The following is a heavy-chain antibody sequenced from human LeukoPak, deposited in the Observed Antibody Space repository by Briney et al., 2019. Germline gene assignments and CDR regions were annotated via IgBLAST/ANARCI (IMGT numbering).Heavy chain of an antibody. CDR1: GYTFSSYE. Sequence: GGSLRLSCAASGYTFSSYEMNWVRQAPGKGLQWISHIDSTDTIHYADSVKGRFTISRDNAKNSLYLQMNSLRAEDTAVYYCARSSGSYRPMGYWGQGTLVTVSS. CDR2: IDSTDTI. V-gene: IGHV3-48*03. J-gene: IGHJ4*02. CDR3: ARSSGSYRPMGY. D-gene: IGHD3-22*01.